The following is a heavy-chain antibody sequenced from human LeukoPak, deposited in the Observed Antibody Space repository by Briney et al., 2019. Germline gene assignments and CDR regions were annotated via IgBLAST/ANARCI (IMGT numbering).Heavy chain of an antibody. CDR1: GFTFSSYS. Sequence: GGSLRLSCEASGFTFSSYSMNWVRQAPGKGLEWVSSISSSSIYIYYTDSVKGRFTISRDNARNSLYLQMNSLRAEDTAVYYCAREGYSYAVDYWGQGTLVTVSS. CDR2: ISSSSIYI. V-gene: IGHV3-21*01. J-gene: IGHJ4*02. D-gene: IGHD5-18*01. CDR3: AREGYSYAVDY.